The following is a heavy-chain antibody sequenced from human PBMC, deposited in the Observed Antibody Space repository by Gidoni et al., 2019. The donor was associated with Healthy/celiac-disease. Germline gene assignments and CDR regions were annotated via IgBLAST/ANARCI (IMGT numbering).Heavy chain of an antibody. CDR2: ISADNGNT. Sequence: QVQLVQSGAEVKKPGASVKFSCKASGYTFTSSGISWVRQAPGPGLEWMGWISADNGNTNYAQKLQGRVTMTTDTSTSTAYMELRSLRSDDTAVDDCARGAGNGVSRTANWFDPWGQGTLVTVSS. CDR1: GYTFTSSG. D-gene: IGHD2-8*01. J-gene: IGHJ5*02. V-gene: IGHV1-18*01. CDR3: ARGAGNGVSRTANWFDP.